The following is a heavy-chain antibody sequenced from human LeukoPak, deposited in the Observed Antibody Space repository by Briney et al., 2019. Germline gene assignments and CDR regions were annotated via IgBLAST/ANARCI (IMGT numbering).Heavy chain of an antibody. J-gene: IGHJ4*02. V-gene: IGHV3-74*01. CDR2: INSDGSTT. CDR3: ARGDDYGVFDY. CDR1: GFTFSSTW. Sequence: GGSLRLSCAASGFTFSSTWIHWVRQAPGKGLVWVSHINSDGSTTRYADSVKGRFTISRDNAKNSLYLQMNSLRAEDTAVYYCARGDDYGVFDYWGQGTLVTVSS. D-gene: IGHD4-17*01.